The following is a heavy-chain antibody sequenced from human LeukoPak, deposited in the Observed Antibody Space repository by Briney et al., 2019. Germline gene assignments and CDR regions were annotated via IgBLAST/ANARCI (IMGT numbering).Heavy chain of an antibody. CDR1: GGSFTSGSYY. D-gene: IGHD2-15*01. CDR3: AKDRSCSGSSCYSTYFDY. CDR2: IYYSGST. V-gene: IGHV4-39*02. J-gene: IGHJ4*02. Sequence: PSETLSLTCTVSGGSFTSGSYYWDWIRQSPGKGLQWIGSIYYSGSTYYNPSLKSRVTISVDTSKNQFSLNLSSVTAADTAVYYCAKDRSCSGSSCYSTYFDYWGQGTLVTVSS.